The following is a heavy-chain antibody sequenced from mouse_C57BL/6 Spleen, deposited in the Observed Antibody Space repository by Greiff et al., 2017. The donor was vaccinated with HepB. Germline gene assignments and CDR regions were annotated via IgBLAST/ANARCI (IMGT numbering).Heavy chain of an antibody. D-gene: IGHD2-4*01. V-gene: IGHV3-6*01. J-gene: IGHJ2*01. CDR2: ISYDGSN. CDR1: GYSITSGYY. Sequence: EVQLQQSGPGLVKPSQSLSLTCSVTGYSITSGYYWNWIRQFPGNKLEWMGYISYDGSNNYNPSLKNRISITRDTSKNQFFLKLNSVTTEDTATYYCARAPSYDFLDYWGQGTTLTVSS. CDR3: ARAPSYDFLDY.